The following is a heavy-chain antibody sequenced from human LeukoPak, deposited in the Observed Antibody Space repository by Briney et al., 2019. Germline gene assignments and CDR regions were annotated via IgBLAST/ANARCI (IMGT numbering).Heavy chain of an antibody. CDR2: ISGDSGST. J-gene: IGHJ6*02. CDR3: AKDTEGYTYGYYYYGMDV. Sequence: GGSLRLSCAASGFTFDDYAMHWVRQAPGKGLEWVSLISGDSGSTYYADSVKGRFTISRDNSKNSLYLQMNSLRNDDTALYYCAKDTEGYTYGYYYYGMDVWGQGTTVTVSS. D-gene: IGHD5-18*01. CDR1: GFTFDDYA. V-gene: IGHV3-43*02.